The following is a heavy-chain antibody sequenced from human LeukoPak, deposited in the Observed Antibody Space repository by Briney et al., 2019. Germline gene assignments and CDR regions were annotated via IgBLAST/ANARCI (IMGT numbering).Heavy chain of an antibody. V-gene: IGHV3-23*01. CDR3: AKGREAYSGSYTPFDS. D-gene: IGHD1-26*01. J-gene: IGHJ4*02. CDR2: ISGSGSST. Sequence: PGGSLRLSCAASGFTLGTYAMNWVRQAPGKGLECVSTISGSGSSTYYTDSVRGRFTISRDRSKNTLYLQMNSLRAEDTAVYYCAKGREAYSGSYTPFDSWGQGILVTVSS. CDR1: GFTLGTYA.